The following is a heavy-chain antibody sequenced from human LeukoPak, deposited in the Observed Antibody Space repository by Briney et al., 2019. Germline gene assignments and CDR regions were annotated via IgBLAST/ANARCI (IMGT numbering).Heavy chain of an antibody. Sequence: GPSVKVSCKASGYTFTGYYMHWVRQAPGQGLEWMGWINPNSGGTNYAQKFQGWVTMTRDTSISTAYMELSRLRSDDTAVYYCARTVEATNSYYYYGMDVWGQGTTVTVSS. CDR1: GYTFTGYY. CDR3: ARTVEATNSYYYYGMDV. CDR2: INPNSGGT. J-gene: IGHJ6*02. D-gene: IGHD5-12*01. V-gene: IGHV1-2*04.